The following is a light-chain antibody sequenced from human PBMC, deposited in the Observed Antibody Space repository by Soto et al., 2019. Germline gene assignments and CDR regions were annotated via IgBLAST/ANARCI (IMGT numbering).Light chain of an antibody. V-gene: IGKV3-20*01. CDR3: QQYGSSLPWT. J-gene: IGKJ1*01. CDR1: QSVSSSY. CDR2: AAS. Sequence: SGLPQSHGTLALSPGERATLSRRAIQSVSSSYLAWYQQKPGQAPRLLIYAASSRATGIPDRFSGSGSGTDFTLTISRLEPEDFAVYYCQQYGSSLPWTFGQGTKVAIK.